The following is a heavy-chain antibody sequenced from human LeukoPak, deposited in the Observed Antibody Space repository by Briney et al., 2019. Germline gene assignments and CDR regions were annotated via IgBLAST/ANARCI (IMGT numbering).Heavy chain of an antibody. V-gene: IGHV4-59*01. J-gene: IGHJ4*02. Sequence: SETLSLTCTVSGGSITSYYWSWIWQPPGKGLEWIGDIYYSGSTNYNPSLKSRVTISVDTSKNQFSLKLSSVTAADTAVYYCARGRFLLAYWGRGTLVTVSS. CDR1: GGSITSYY. D-gene: IGHD3-3*02. CDR3: ARGRFLLAY. CDR2: IYYSGST.